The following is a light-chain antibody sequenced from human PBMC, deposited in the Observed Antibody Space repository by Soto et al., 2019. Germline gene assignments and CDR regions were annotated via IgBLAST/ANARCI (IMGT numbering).Light chain of an antibody. Sequence: QSALTQPASVSGSPGQSITISCTGTSSDVGSYNLVSWYQHHPGKAPKLIIYEGSKRPSGISNRFPGSKSGNTASLTISGLQAEDEADFHCCSYADNHILLFGGGTKVTVL. V-gene: IGLV2-23*01. J-gene: IGLJ3*02. CDR1: SSDVGSYNL. CDR2: EGS. CDR3: CSYADNHILL.